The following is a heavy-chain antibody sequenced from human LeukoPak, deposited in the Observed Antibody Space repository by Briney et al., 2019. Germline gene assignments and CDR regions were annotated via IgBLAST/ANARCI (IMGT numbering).Heavy chain of an antibody. D-gene: IGHD1-26*01. CDR3: ARDSSGSYSSDY. CDR1: GFTFSSYS. CDR2: ISSSSSYI. J-gene: IGHJ4*02. Sequence: GGSLRLSCAASGFTFSSYSMNWVRQAPGKGREWVSSISSSSSYIYYADSVKGRFTISRDNAKNSLYLQMNSLRAEDTAVYYCARDSSGSYSSDYWGQGTLVTVSS. V-gene: IGHV3-21*01.